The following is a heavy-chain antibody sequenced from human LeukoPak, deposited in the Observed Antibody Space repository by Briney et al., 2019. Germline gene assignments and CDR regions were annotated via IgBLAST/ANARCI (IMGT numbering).Heavy chain of an antibody. V-gene: IGHV1-69*05. J-gene: IGHJ6*03. CDR2: IIPIFGTA. Sequence: PGASVKVSCKASGYTFTSYDINWVRQATGQGLEWMGGIIPIFGTANYAQKFQGRVTITTDESTSTAYMELSSLRSEDTAVYYCAMGYCSSTSCYLGSPDLSTYYYYYMDVWGKGTTVTVSS. D-gene: IGHD2-2*01. CDR3: AMGYCSSTSCYLGSPDLSTYYYYYMDV. CDR1: GYTFTSYD.